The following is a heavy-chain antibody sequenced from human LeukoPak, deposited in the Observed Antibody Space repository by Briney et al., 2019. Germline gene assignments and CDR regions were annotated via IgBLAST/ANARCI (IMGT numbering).Heavy chain of an antibody. CDR3: ARVHRPGWGQWLVQEYFQH. Sequence: HPGGSLRLSCAASGFTFSSYAMHWGRQAPGKGLEWVAVISYDGSNKYYADSVKGRFTISRDNSKNTLYLQMNSLRAEDTAVYYCARVHRPGWGQWLVQEYFQHWGQGTLVTVSS. V-gene: IGHV3-30-3*01. CDR2: ISYDGSNK. D-gene: IGHD6-19*01. J-gene: IGHJ1*01. CDR1: GFTFSSYA.